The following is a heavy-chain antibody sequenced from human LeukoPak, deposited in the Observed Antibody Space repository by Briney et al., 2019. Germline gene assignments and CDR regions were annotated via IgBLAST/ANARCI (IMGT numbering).Heavy chain of an antibody. CDR2: ISGSGGST. D-gene: IGHD6-19*01. J-gene: IGHJ4*02. V-gene: IGHV3-23*01. CDR1: GFTFSSYA. CDR3: XKEDSXGPIDX. Sequence: GGSLRLSCAASGFTFSSYAMNWVRQTPGKGLEWVSVISGSGGSTYHADSVKGRFTISRDNSKNTLYLQMNSLRAEDTAVYYCXKEDSXGPIDXWGQGTLVTVSS.